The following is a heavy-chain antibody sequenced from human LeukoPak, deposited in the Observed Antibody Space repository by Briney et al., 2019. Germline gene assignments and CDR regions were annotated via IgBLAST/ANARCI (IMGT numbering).Heavy chain of an antibody. Sequence: ASVKVSCKVSGSTLTEFSIHRVRQAPGKGLEWMGGFVPEDDETIYAQSFQGRVTMTEDTSTDTAYMELSSLRSEDTAMYYCATIAPGDLFDSWGQGTLVTVSS. CDR2: FVPEDDET. D-gene: IGHD7-27*01. J-gene: IGHJ4*02. CDR3: ATIAPGDLFDS. CDR1: GSTLTEFS. V-gene: IGHV1-24*01.